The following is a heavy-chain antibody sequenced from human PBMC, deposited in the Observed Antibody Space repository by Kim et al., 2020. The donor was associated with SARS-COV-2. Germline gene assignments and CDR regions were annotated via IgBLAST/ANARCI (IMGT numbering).Heavy chain of an antibody. Sequence: SVKVSCKASGGTFSSYAISWVRQAPRQGLEWMGGIIPIFGTANYAQKFQGRVTITADESTSTAYMELSSLRSEDTAVYYCARDFGLRTMVRGVITNWFDPWGQGTLVTVSS. CDR1: GGTFSSYA. V-gene: IGHV1-69*13. J-gene: IGHJ5*02. CDR2: IIPIFGTA. CDR3: ARDFGLRTMVRGVITNWFDP. D-gene: IGHD3-10*01.